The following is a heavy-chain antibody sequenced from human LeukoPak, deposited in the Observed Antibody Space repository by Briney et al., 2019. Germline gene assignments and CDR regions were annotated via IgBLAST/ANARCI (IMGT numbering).Heavy chain of an antibody. J-gene: IGHJ5*02. CDR1: GGSISSYY. Sequence: SETLSLTCTVSGGSISSYYWSWIRQPPGKGLEWIAYIYYSGSTNYNPSLKSRVTISVDTSKNQFSLKLSSVTAADTAVYYCARDMNYYGSGSYENWFDPWGQGTLVTVSS. V-gene: IGHV4-59*01. D-gene: IGHD3-10*01. CDR3: ARDMNYYGSGSYENWFDP. CDR2: IYYSGST.